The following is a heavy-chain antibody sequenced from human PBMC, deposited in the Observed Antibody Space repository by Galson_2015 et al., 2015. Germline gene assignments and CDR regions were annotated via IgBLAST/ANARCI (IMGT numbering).Heavy chain of an antibody. Sequence: SLRLSCAASGFTVSSNYMSWVRQAPGKGLEWVSVIYSGGSTYYADSVKGRFTISRDNSKNTLYLQMNSLRAEDTAVYYCARGGIVGAPGFDYWGQGTLVTVSS. CDR2: IYSGGST. J-gene: IGHJ4*02. V-gene: IGHV3-66*02. CDR3: ARGGIVGAPGFDY. D-gene: IGHD1-26*01. CDR1: GFTVSSNY.